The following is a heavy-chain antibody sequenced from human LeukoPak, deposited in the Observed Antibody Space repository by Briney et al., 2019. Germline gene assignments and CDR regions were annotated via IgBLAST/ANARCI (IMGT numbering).Heavy chain of an antibody. CDR2: INPNSGGT. CDR3: ARAQYSSGWYQERYYYYYYMDV. V-gene: IGHV1-2*02. J-gene: IGHJ6*03. D-gene: IGHD6-19*01. Sequence: ASVKVSCKASGYTFTGYYMHWVRQAPGQGLEWMGWINPNSGGTNYAQKFQGRVTMTRDTSISTAYMELSRLRSDDTAVYYCARAQYSSGWYQERYYYYYYMDVWAKGPRSPSP. CDR1: GYTFTGYY.